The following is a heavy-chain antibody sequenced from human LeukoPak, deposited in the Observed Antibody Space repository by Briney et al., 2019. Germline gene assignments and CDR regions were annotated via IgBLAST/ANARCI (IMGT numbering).Heavy chain of an antibody. CDR2: IYSAGST. V-gene: IGHV3-53*01. D-gene: IGHD4-17*01. Sequence: GASLSLSCAASGCTVSTNYMNWVRQAPGKGLEWVSVIYSAGSTYYAESLKGRVTISRDNSKNTLYLQMSSLRAEDTAVYYCARDTVTALRCRDYYYYGKDVWGQGTTVTVSS. CDR3: ARDTVTALRCRDYYYYGKDV. CDR1: GCTVSTNY. J-gene: IGHJ6*02.